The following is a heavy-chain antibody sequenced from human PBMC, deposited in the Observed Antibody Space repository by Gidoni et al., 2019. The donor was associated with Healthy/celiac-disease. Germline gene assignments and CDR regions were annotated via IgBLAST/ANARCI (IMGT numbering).Heavy chain of an antibody. J-gene: IGHJ4*02. V-gene: IGHV3-30*04. D-gene: IGHD6-19*01. CDR3: AKDMAGTVAWGLFDY. Sequence: QVQLVESGGGVVQPGRSLRLSCAASGFTFSSYAMHWVRQAPGKGLEWVAVISYDGSNKYYADSVKARFTISRDNSKNTLYLQMNSLRAEDTAVYYCAKDMAGTVAWGLFDYWGQGTLVTVSS. CDR2: ISYDGSNK. CDR1: GFTFSSYA.